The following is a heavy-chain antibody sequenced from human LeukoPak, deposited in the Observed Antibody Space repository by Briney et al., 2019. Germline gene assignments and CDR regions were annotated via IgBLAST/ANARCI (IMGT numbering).Heavy chain of an antibody. V-gene: IGHV3-7*01. D-gene: IGHD3-10*01. CDR3: ARGGSWFAP. CDR1: GFIFGSYW. J-gene: IGHJ5*02. CDR2: IKQDGGEN. Sequence: PGGSLRLSCAASGFIFGSYWMSWVRQAPGKGLEWVANIKQDGGENYYMDSVKGRFTISRDNAQNSLYLQMNSLRAEDTAVYYCARGGSWFAPWGQGTLVTVSS.